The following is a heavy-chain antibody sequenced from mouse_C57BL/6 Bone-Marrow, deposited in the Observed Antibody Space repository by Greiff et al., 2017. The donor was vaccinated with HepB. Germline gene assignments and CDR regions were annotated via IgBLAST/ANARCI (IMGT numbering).Heavy chain of an antibody. CDR1: GYTFTSYW. Sequence: QVQLQQPGAELVMPGASVKLSCKASGYTFTSYWMHWVKQRPGQGLEWIGEIDPSDSYTNYNQKFKDKSTLTVDKSSSTAYMQLSSLTSEDSAVYYCAVTGYYFDYWGQGTTLTVSS. V-gene: IGHV1-69*01. CDR2: IDPSDSYT. CDR3: AVTGYYFDY. J-gene: IGHJ2*01. D-gene: IGHD4-1*01.